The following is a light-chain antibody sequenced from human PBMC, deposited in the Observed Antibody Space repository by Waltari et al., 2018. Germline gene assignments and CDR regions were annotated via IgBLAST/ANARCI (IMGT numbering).Light chain of an antibody. CDR1: NSNVGSNN. CDR2: NND. J-gene: IGLJ3*02. V-gene: IGLV1-44*01. CDR3: EAWDDTLNGPV. Sequence: QSVLTQPPSASGTPGQRVTMSCSGSNSNVGSNNVNWYRQVPGTAPKLVIYNNDQRPSGVPDRFAGSKAAASASLASSGLQSEDEADYFCEAWDDTLNGPVFGGGTKLTVL.